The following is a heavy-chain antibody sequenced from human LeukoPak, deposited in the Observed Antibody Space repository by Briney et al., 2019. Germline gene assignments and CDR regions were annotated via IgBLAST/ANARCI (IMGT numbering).Heavy chain of an antibody. CDR3: AKRENDYVWGSYGYFDY. D-gene: IGHD3-16*01. J-gene: IGHJ4*02. CDR1: GFTFSNAW. CDR2: ISGSGGST. Sequence: PGGSLRLSCAASGFTFSNAWMSWVRQAPGKGLEWVSAISGSGGSTYYADSVKGRFTISRDNSKNTLYLQMNSLRAEDTAVYYCAKRENDYVWGSYGYFDYWGQGTLVTVSS. V-gene: IGHV3-23*01.